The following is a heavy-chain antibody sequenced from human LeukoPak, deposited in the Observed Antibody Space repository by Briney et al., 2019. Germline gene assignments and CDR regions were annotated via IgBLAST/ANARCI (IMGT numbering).Heavy chain of an antibody. J-gene: IGHJ4*02. D-gene: IGHD2-15*01. CDR3: ASPVDCSGGSCYSL. V-gene: IGHV1-8*01. Sequence: ASVKVSCKASGYTFTSYDINWVRQATGQGLEWMGWMNPNSGNTGYAQKFQGRVTMTRNASISTAYMELSSLRSEDTAVYYCASPVDCSGGSCYSLWGQGTLVTVSS. CDR1: GYTFTSYD. CDR2: MNPNSGNT.